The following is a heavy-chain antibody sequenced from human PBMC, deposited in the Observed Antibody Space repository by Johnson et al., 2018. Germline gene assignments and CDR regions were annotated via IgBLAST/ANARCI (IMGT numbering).Heavy chain of an antibody. D-gene: IGHD3-3*01. CDR2: IKSKTDGGTT. CDR3: TTGEYYDFWSGYYTSAFDI. V-gene: IGHV3-15*07. CDR1: GFTFSNAW. J-gene: IGHJ3*02. Sequence: EEQLLESGGGLVEPGGSLGLSCAASGFTFSNAWMNWVRQAPGKGLAWVGRIKSKTDGGTTDYAAPVKGRFTISRDDSKNTLYLQMNSLKTEDTAVYYCTTGEYYDFWSGYYTSAFDIWGQGTMVTVSS.